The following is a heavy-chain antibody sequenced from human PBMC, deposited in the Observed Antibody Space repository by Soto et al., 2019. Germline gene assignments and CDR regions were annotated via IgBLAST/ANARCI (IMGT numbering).Heavy chain of an antibody. CDR2: ISSSGSTI. J-gene: IGHJ4*02. D-gene: IGHD4-17*01. CDR3: GSQGSSTVTTGDNDY. Sequence: PGGSLRLSCAASGFTFSDYYMSWIRQAPGKGLVWVSYISSSGSTIYYADSVKGRFTISRDNAKNSLYLQMNSLRAEDTAVYYCGSQGSSTVTTGDNDYWGQGTLVTVSS. V-gene: IGHV3-11*01. CDR1: GFTFSDYY.